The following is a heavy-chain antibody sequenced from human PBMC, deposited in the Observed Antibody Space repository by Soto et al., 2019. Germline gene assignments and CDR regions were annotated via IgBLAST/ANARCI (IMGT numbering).Heavy chain of an antibody. CDR1: GFSFSSYG. Sequence: QVQLVESGGGVVQPGRSLRLSCAASGFSFSSYGMYWVRQAPGKGLEWVAVIWYDGSNKYYGDSVKGRFTISRDNSKNTLYLQMNSLRAEDTAVYYCARSPPGVAGRYYFDYWGQGTLITVSS. V-gene: IGHV3-33*01. CDR3: ARSPPGVAGRYYFDY. D-gene: IGHD6-6*01. J-gene: IGHJ4*02. CDR2: IWYDGSNK.